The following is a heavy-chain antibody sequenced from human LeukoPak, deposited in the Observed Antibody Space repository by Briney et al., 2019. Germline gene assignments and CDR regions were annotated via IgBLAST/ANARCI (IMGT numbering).Heavy chain of an antibody. D-gene: IGHD5-18*01. CDR1: GYTFTNYA. J-gene: IGHJ4*02. V-gene: IGHV1-69*13. CDR3: ARAGKQLWLRAGNSIFDY. CDR2: IIPIFGTA. Sequence: ASVKVSCKASGYTFTNYAVNWVRQAPGQGLEWMGGIIPIFGTANYAQKFQGRVTITADESTSTAYMELSSLRSEDTAVYYCARAGKQLWLRAGNSIFDYWGQGTLVTVSS.